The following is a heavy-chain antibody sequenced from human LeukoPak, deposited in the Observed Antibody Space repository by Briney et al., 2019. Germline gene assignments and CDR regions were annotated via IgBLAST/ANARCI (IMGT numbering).Heavy chain of an antibody. V-gene: IGHV4-59*01. D-gene: IGHD5-18*01. CDR2: IYSSGNT. J-gene: IGHJ4*02. Sequence: SETLSLTCTVSGGSICGYYWSWIWQPPGEGLEWIGHIYSSGNTNYNPSLKSRVTISVDTSKNQYSLNLSSVTAADTAVYYCAREVPDTAMVPLWGQGTLVTVSS. CDR1: GGSICGYY. CDR3: AREVPDTAMVPL.